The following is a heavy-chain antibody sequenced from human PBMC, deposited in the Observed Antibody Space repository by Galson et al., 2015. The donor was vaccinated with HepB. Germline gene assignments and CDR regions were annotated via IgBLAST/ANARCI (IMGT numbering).Heavy chain of an antibody. J-gene: IGHJ4*02. V-gene: IGHV3-9*01. D-gene: IGHD1-26*01. Sequence: SLRLSCAASGFTFDDYAMHWVRQAPGKGLEWVSGISWNSGSIGYADSVKGRFTISRDNDKNSLYLQMNSLRAEDTALYYCAKSSFRLTTTSPFDYWGPGTLFTAS. CDR1: GFTFDDYA. CDR3: AKSSFRLTTTSPFDY. CDR2: ISWNSGSI.